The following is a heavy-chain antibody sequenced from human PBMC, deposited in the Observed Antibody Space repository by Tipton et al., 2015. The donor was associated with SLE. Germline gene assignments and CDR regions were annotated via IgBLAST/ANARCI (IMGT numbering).Heavy chain of an antibody. V-gene: IGHV3-7*01. D-gene: IGHD3-3*01. Sequence: SLRLSCAASGFTFNSYWMRWVSQAPGKGLEWVASIKADGSEKNYVESVRGRFTISRENAKNSLYLQMNSLRAEDTAVYYCARGDVTIFGVVTTTAPFDHWGQGTLVTVSS. CDR2: IKADGSEK. J-gene: IGHJ4*02. CDR1: GFTFNSYW. CDR3: ARGDVTIFGVVTTTAPFDH.